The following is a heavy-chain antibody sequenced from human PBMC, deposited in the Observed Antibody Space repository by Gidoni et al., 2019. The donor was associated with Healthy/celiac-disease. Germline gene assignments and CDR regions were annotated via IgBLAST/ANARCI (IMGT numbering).Heavy chain of an antibody. CDR3: ARRKGEAAGKIGAGGDAIDV. Sequence: QVTLKQSGPVLVKPTETLTLTCTVSRFPLSSSRMGLRWIRQPPAKALEWLAPIFSNDEKCYSTSLKSRHTISKDTTKSQMVLTKTNMEPVDTATYYCARRKGEAAGKIGAGGDAIDVWGQGTMVTVSS. D-gene: IGHD6-25*01. CDR2: IFSNDEK. J-gene: IGHJ3*01. CDR1: RFPLSSSRMG. V-gene: IGHV2-26*01.